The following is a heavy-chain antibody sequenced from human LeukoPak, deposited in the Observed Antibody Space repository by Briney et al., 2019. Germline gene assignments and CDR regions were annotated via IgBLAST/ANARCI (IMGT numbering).Heavy chain of an antibody. CDR3: AGSGWSFDAFDF. V-gene: IGHV4-59*08. D-gene: IGHD6-19*01. CDR1: GGSISSYY. CDR2: IHHSGTT. Sequence: SETLSLTCTVSGGSISSYYWSWIRQPPGKGLEWIGYIHHSGTTNYSPSLKSRVTISVDTSKNRLSLRLSSLTAADTAVYFCAGSGWSFDAFDFWGQGTMVTVSS. J-gene: IGHJ3*01.